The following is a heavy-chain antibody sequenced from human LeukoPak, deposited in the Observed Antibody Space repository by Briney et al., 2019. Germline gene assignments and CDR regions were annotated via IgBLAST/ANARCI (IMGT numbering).Heavy chain of an antibody. Sequence: GGSLRLSCAASGFTVSSNYMSRVRQAPGKGLEWVSAISGSGVGTYYADSVKGRFTISRDNSWNTLYLQMSGLRAEDTAVYYCAKDQVISGSEASDIWGQGTMVTVSS. J-gene: IGHJ3*02. CDR1: GFTVSSNY. D-gene: IGHD2-21*01. CDR2: ISGSGVGT. V-gene: IGHV3-23*01. CDR3: AKDQVISGSEASDI.